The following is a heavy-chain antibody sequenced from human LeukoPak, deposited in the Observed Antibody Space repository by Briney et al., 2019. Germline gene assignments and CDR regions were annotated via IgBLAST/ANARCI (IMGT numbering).Heavy chain of an antibody. V-gene: IGHV1-69*04. CDR1: GGTFSSYA. CDR2: IIPILGIA. D-gene: IGHD2-2*01. Sequence: GASVKVSCKASGGTFSSYAISWVRQAPGQGLEWMGRIIPILGIANYAQKFQGRVTITADKSTSTAYMELSSLRSEDTAVYYCAGPFVVVPAALNASYYYYYYGMDVWGQGTTVTVSS. J-gene: IGHJ6*02. CDR3: AGPFVVVPAALNASYYYYYYGMDV.